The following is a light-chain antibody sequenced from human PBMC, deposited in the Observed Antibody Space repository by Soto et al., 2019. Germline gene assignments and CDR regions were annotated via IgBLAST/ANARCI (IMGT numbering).Light chain of an antibody. Sequence: EIVLTQSPATLSLSPGERATLSCRASQSVSSYLAWYQQKPGQAPRLLIYDASNRATGIPARFRGSGSGTDFTLTIRRLAPQDFAVSYCQQRSNWPRTFGQGTKLEIK. V-gene: IGKV3-11*01. CDR3: QQRSNWPRT. J-gene: IGKJ2*01. CDR2: DAS. CDR1: QSVSSY.